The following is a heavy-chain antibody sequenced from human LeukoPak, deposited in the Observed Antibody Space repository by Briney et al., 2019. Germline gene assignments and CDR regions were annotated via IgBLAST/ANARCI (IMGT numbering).Heavy chain of an antibody. CDR1: GASIRSYS. Sequence: SETLSLTCIVSGASIRSYSWNWLRQSPGKGLEWIGYIYYSGSTNYNPSLKSRVTISVDTSKNQFSLKLSSVTAADTAVYYCARGGGITMVRGVLFDYWGQGTLVTVSS. D-gene: IGHD3-10*01. CDR3: ARGGGITMVRGVLFDY. J-gene: IGHJ4*02. V-gene: IGHV4-59*01. CDR2: IYYSGST.